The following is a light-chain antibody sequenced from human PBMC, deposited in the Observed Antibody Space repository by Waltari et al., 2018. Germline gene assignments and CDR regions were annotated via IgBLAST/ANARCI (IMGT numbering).Light chain of an antibody. V-gene: IGKV1-39*01. J-gene: IGKJ4*01. CDR2: AAS. Sequence: DIQMTQSPSSLSASVGDRVTITCRASQNISNHLNWYQQKPGKVPKLLIYAASTLQSGVPSSVSGSGSGTDFTLTVSSLQPEDFATYFCQHSDAIPITFGGGTKVEIK. CDR3: QHSDAIPIT. CDR1: QNISNH.